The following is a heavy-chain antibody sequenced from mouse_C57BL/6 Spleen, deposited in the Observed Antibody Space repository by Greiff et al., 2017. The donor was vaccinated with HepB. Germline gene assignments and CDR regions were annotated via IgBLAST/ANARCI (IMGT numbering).Heavy chain of an antibody. CDR2: IYPGDGDT. V-gene: IGHV1-80*01. Sequence: QVQLKESGAELVKPGASVKISCKASGYAFSSYWMNWVKQRPGKGLEWIGQIYPGDGDTNYNGKFKGKATLTADKSSSTAYMQLSSLTSEDSAVYFCARAIYYYGSSYGGGAMDYWGQGTSVTVSS. CDR1: GYAFSSYW. D-gene: IGHD1-1*01. CDR3: ARAIYYYGSSYGGGAMDY. J-gene: IGHJ4*01.